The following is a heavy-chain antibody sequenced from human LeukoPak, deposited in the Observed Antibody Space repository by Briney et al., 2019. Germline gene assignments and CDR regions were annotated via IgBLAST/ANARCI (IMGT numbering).Heavy chain of an antibody. J-gene: IGHJ4*02. CDR3: ARGSLHPSIFGTYYVKNFDY. CDR1: GYSISSGYY. D-gene: IGHD1-26*01. CDR2: IYHSGST. V-gene: IGHV4-38-2*02. Sequence: SETLSLTCTVSGYSISSGYYWGWIRQPPGKGLEWIGSIYHSGSTYYNPSLKSRVTISVDTSKNQFSLKLSSVTAADTAVYYCARGSLHPSIFGTYYVKNFDYWGQGTLVTVSS.